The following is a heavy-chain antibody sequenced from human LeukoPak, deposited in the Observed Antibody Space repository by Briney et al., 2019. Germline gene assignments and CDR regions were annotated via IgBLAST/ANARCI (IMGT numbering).Heavy chain of an antibody. V-gene: IGHV3-33*06. Sequence: GGSLRLSCVASGFTFRNYGMHWVRQAPGKGREWVAVLWKDGSNNFYADSVKGRFRFSRDNSKDMLYLQMNSLRAGDTAVYYCAKEYEIFVGAFDIWGQGTMVTVSS. CDR3: AKEYEIFVGAFDI. CDR1: GFTFRNYG. J-gene: IGHJ3*02. CDR2: LWKDGSNN. D-gene: IGHD3-9*01.